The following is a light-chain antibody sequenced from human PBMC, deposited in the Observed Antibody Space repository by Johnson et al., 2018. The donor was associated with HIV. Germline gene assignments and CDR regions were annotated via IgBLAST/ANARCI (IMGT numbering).Light chain of an antibody. J-gene: IGLJ1*01. CDR2: ENN. CDR3: GAWDSGLTAHFV. V-gene: IGLV1-51*02. Sequence: QSILTQPPSVSAAPGQKVNISCSGSSSNIGNNYVSWYQQLPGTAPKLLIYENNKRPSGIPDRFSASKSGTSATLDITGLQTGDEADYYCGAWDSGLTAHFVVGSGTTITVL. CDR1: SSNIGNNY.